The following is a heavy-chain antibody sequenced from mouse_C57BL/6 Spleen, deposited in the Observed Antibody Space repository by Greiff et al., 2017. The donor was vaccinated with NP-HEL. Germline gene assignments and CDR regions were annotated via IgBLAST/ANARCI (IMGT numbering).Heavy chain of an antibody. CDR1: GYTFTSYG. Sequence: QVQLQQSGAELARPGASVKLSCKASGYTFTSYGISWVKQRTGQGLEWIGEIYPRSGNTYYNEKFKGKATLTADKSSSTAYMELRSLTSEDSAVYFCAKIYYDYDAAGYAMDYWGQGTSVTVSS. J-gene: IGHJ4*01. CDR2: IYPRSGNT. D-gene: IGHD2-4*01. V-gene: IGHV1-81*01. CDR3: AKIYYDYDAAGYAMDY.